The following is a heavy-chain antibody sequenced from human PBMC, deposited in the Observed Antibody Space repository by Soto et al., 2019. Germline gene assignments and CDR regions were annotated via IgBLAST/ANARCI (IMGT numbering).Heavy chain of an antibody. CDR2: ISYGGSNK. J-gene: IGHJ4*02. Sequence: TLRLSFEASGFTLSRYVMHRGLQTPFKVLKWGRVISYGGSNKYYEDSVKGRFTISRENSKNTVYLQMNSLRAEDTDVYYCANICSSGYFDFWGQGTMVPVSS. V-gene: IGHV3-30*18. CDR1: GFTLSRYV. CDR3: ANICSSGYFDF. D-gene: IGHD6-13*01.